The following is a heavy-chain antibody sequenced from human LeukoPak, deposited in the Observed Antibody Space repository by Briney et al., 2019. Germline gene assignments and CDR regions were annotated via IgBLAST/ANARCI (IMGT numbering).Heavy chain of an antibody. J-gene: IGHJ4*02. Sequence: GGPLRLSCAASGFTFSHYWMTWIRQTPGKGLEWVANIKPDGSDKYYVDSVKGRFTISRDNAKNSLYLQMNSLRVEDTAVYYCARDTGGGYSCYDCWGQGTLVTVSS. CDR2: IKPDGSDK. CDR3: ARDTGGGYSCYDC. D-gene: IGHD5-18*01. V-gene: IGHV3-7*01. CDR1: GFTFSHYW.